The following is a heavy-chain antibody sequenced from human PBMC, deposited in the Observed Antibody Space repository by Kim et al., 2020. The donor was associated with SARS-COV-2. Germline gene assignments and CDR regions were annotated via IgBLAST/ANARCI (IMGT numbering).Heavy chain of an antibody. CDR3: ARNTGGTVGNWFDP. CDR1: GYTFTGYY. J-gene: IGHJ5*02. CDR2: INPNSGGT. D-gene: IGHD4-17*01. Sequence: ASVKVSCKASGYTFTGYYMHWVRQAPGQGLEWMGWINPNSGGTNYAQKFQGRVTMTRDTSISTAYMELSRLRSDDTAVYYCARNTGGTVGNWFDPWGQGTLITVSS. V-gene: IGHV1-2*02.